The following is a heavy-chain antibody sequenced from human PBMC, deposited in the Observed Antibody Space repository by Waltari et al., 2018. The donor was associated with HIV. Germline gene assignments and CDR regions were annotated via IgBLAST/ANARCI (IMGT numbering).Heavy chain of an antibody. J-gene: IGHJ4*02. CDR2: IPSPGRT. V-gene: IGHV4-59*01. CDR3: ARGIFGGNPGY. CDR1: GGSITTYL. Sequence: QLQLRESGPRLVKPLETLALNCPVSGGSITTYLWNWYRQPPGTGLEWVGYIPSPGRTNQNPSLRSRVTISVDTSKTVLSLQLKSVTAADTAIYYCARGIFGGNPGYWGRGTLITVS. D-gene: IGHD2-15*01.